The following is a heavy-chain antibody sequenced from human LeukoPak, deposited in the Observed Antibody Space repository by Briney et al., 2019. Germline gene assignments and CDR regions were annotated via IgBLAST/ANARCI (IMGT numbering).Heavy chain of an antibody. CDR2: ISSSSSTI. Sequence: PGGSLRLSCAASGFTFSSYSMNWVRQAPGKGLEWVSYISSSSSTIYYADSVKGRFTISRDNAKNSLYLQMNSLRAEDTAVYYCAREGYYYGSGSYLDYWGQGTLVTVSP. CDR1: GFTFSSYS. V-gene: IGHV3-48*01. CDR3: AREGYYYGSGSYLDY. J-gene: IGHJ4*02. D-gene: IGHD3-10*01.